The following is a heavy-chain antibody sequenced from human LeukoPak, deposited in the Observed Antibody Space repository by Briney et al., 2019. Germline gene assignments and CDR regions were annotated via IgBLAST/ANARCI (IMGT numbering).Heavy chain of an antibody. V-gene: IGHV3-23*01. J-gene: IGHJ4*02. Sequence: PGGSLRLSCSAAGFTFRTYAASWVRQAPGKGLEWVSAISGSGGNTDYADSVKGRFTISRDNSKNTLYLQMNSLKSEDTAVYYCAKDVYGSGSDYWGQGTLVTVSS. D-gene: IGHD3-10*01. CDR1: GFTFRTYA. CDR2: ISGSGGNT. CDR3: AKDVYGSGSDY.